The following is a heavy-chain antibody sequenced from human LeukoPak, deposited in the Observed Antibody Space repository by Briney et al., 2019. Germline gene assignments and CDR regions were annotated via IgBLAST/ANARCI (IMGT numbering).Heavy chain of an antibody. CDR2: IKQDGSEK. CDR1: GFTFSRYW. Sequence: GGSLRLSCAASGFTFSRYWMSWVRQAPGKGLEWVANIKQDGSEKYYVDSVKGRFTISRDNAKNSLYLQMNSLRAEDTAVYYCARDRRDIVVVVAAIYYYYGMDVWGKGTTVTVSS. J-gene: IGHJ6*04. D-gene: IGHD2-15*01. V-gene: IGHV3-7*03. CDR3: ARDRRDIVVVVAAIYYYYGMDV.